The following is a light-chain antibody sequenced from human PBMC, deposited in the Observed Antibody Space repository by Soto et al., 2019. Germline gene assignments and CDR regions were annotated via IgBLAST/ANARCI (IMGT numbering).Light chain of an antibody. CDR2: GTS. CDR1: QTINTAF. Sequence: EIGLTQSPGTLSLSPGERATFSCMTSQTINTAFLAWYQQRPGLAPRLLIHGTSNRATGIPDRFSGSGSGTEFTLTSSALEPEDFAVYYCQRYGRSSQYAFGQGTQPEI. J-gene: IGKJ2*01. V-gene: IGKV3-20*01. CDR3: QRYGRSSQYA.